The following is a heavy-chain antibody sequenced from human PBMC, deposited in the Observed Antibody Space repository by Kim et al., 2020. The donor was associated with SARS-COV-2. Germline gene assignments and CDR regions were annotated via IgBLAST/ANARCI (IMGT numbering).Heavy chain of an antibody. CDR3: AKDSRTPRILLEVGCSGDSCYLEAPPDAFDI. Sequence: GGSLRLSCAASGFTFSSYAMSWVRQAPGKGLEWASAISGSASSTYYTDSVKGRFTISRDNSKNTLYLQMNSLRAEDTAVYYCAKDSRTPRILLEVGCSGDSCYLEAPPDAFDIWGQGTMVTVSS. CDR1: GFTFSSYA. J-gene: IGHJ3*02. D-gene: IGHD2-15*01. V-gene: IGHV3-23*01. CDR2: ISGSASST.